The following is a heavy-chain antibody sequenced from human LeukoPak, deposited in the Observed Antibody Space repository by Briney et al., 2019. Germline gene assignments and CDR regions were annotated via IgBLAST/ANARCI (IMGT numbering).Heavy chain of an antibody. V-gene: IGHV4-59*11. J-gene: IGHJ3*02. CDR2: IYNSGSI. D-gene: IGHD2-15*01. CDR1: GGSTNSHY. CDR3: ATKVRGGFDI. Sequence: SETLSLTCTVSGGSTNSHYCNWIRQSPGKGPEWIGYIYNSGSINYNPSLKSRVTISVDTSKNQFSLKLSSVTAADTAIYYCATKVRGGFDIWGQGTMVTVSS.